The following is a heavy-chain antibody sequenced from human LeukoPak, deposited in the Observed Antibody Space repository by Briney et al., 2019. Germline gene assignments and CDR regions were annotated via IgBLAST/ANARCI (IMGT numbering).Heavy chain of an antibody. J-gene: IGHJ4*02. CDR1: GYTFTSYD. V-gene: IGHV1-18*01. Sequence: GASVKVSCKASGYTFTSYDISWVRQAPGQGLEWMGWIRAYNGNTKYARKLQGRVTMTTDTSTSTAYMELRSLRSDDTAVYYCARGDRGGWYYDSSGYFNYFDYWGQGTLVTVSS. CDR3: ARGDRGGWYYDSSGYFNYFDY. CDR2: IRAYNGNT. D-gene: IGHD3-22*01.